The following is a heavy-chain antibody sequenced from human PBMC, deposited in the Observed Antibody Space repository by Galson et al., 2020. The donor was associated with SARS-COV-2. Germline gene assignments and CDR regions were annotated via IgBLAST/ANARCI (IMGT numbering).Heavy chain of an antibody. J-gene: IGHJ5*02. V-gene: IGHV2-5*02. Sequence: SGPTLVKPTQTLTLTCTFSGFSLSTSGVGVGWIRQPPGKALEWLALIYWDDDKRYSPSLKSRLTITKDTSKNQVVLTMTNMDPVDTATYYCAHRSGPWSTSAFDPWGQGPLVTVSS. CDR2: IYWDDDK. D-gene: IGHD2-8*02. CDR1: GFSLSTSGVG. CDR3: AHRSGPWSTSAFDP.